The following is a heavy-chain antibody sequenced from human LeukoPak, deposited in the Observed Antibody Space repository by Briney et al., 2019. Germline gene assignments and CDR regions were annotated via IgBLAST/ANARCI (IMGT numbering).Heavy chain of an antibody. CDR2: IIPILGIA. J-gene: IGHJ3*02. Sequence: ASVKVSCKASGYTFTSYGISWVRQAPGQGLEWMGRIIPILGIANYAQKFQGRVTITADKSTSTAYMELSSLRSEDTAVYYCARPTVTTNDAFDIWGQGTMVTVSS. CDR1: GYTFTSYG. V-gene: IGHV1-69*04. CDR3: ARPTVTTNDAFDI. D-gene: IGHD4-17*01.